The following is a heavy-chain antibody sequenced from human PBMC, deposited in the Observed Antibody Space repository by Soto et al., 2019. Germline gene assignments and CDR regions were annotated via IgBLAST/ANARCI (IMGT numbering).Heavy chain of an antibody. V-gene: IGHV5-10-1*01. CDR3: ARRLSGTKEEYNAYYFYGLDV. D-gene: IGHD1-1*01. J-gene: IGHJ6*02. CDR2: IDPSDSYT. CDR1: GYSFTSHC. Sequence: PGESLTISCKGSGYSFTSHCITWVLQTPGKGLECMGRIDPSDSYTNYSPSFQGRVTISADRSISTAFLQWSSLEASDTAIYYCARRLSGTKEEYNAYYFYGLDVWGQGTTVTVSS.